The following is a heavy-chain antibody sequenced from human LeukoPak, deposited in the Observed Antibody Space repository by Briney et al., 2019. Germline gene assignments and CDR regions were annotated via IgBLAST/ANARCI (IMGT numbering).Heavy chain of an antibody. V-gene: IGHV4-59*08. J-gene: IGHJ4*02. D-gene: IGHD6-13*01. CDR3: ARQGSSWYGSPGALGY. CDR1: GGSISSYY. Sequence: SETLSLTCTVSGGSISSYYWSWIRQPPGKGLEWIGYIYYSGSTNYNPSLKSRVTISVDTSKNQFSLKLSSVTAADTAVYYCARQGSSWYGSPGALGYWGQGTLVTVSS. CDR2: IYYSGST.